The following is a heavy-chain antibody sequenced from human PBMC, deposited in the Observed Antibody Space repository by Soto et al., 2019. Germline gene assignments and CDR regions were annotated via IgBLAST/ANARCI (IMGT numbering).Heavy chain of an antibody. V-gene: IGHV4-31*03. CDR1: GGSISSGGYY. Sequence: QVQLQESGPGLVKPSQTLSLTCTVSGGSISSGGYYWGWIRQHPGKGMEWIGYIYYRGSTNYNPSLKSRVTLSVDTCKNPFSLRLSSVTAADPAVYYCAREGGIVGATAADYWGQGTLVTVSS. CDR2: IYYRGST. J-gene: IGHJ4*02. CDR3: AREGGIVGATAADY. D-gene: IGHD1-26*01.